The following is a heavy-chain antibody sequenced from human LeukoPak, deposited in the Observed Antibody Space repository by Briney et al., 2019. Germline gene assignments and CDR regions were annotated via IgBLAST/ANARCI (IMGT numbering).Heavy chain of an antibody. Sequence: PRGSLSLSCAASGFTFSDYYISWIRKAPGKRPEWVSFISSSSDNTKYADSVKGRFTISRDNANNLLYLQMNSLRAEDTAVYYCARDTAHIVVVPPIMSLGLDNWSDPWGQGTLVTVSS. J-gene: IGHJ5*02. CDR1: GFTFSDYY. D-gene: IGHD2-2*01. CDR3: ARDTAHIVVVPPIMSLGLDNWSDP. CDR2: ISSSSDNT. V-gene: IGHV3-11*05.